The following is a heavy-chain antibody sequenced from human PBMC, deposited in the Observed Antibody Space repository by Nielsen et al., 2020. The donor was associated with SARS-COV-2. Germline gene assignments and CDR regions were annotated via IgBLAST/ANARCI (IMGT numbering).Heavy chain of an antibody. J-gene: IGHJ4*02. CDR2: IYYTGST. CDR3: AREDSSSCHDS. D-gene: IGHD2-2*01. V-gene: IGHV4-39*02. Sequence: SETLSLTCTVSGGSISGSTFYWGWVLQPPGKGLEWIAAIYYTGSTYYTPSFKSRVTISVDTSKNQYSLKLSSVTAADTAVYYCAREDSSSCHDSWGQGTLVTVSS. CDR1: GGSISGSTFY.